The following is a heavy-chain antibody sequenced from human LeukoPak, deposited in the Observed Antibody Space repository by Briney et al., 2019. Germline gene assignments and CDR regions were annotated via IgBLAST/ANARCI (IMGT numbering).Heavy chain of an antibody. J-gene: IGHJ5*02. CDR1: GGTFSSYA. V-gene: IGHV1-69*13. Sequence: SVKVSCKASGGTFSSYAISWVRQAPGQGLEWMGGIIPIFGTANYAQKFQGRVTITADESTSTAYMELSSLRSEDTAVYYCARGRGGYCSGGSCYPTSYNWFDPWGQGTLVAVSS. CDR2: IIPIFGTA. D-gene: IGHD2-15*01. CDR3: ARGRGGYCSGGSCYPTSYNWFDP.